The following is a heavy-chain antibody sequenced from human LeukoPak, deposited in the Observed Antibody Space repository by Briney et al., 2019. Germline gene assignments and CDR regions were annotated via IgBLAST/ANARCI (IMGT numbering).Heavy chain of an antibody. CDR3: AGTYFYDSSGYYPAFGY. D-gene: IGHD3-22*01. Sequence: ASVKVSCKASGYSFTDYAMHWVRQAPGQRLEWMGWINAANGSTKYSQKFQGRVTITRDASASRAYMELSSLRSEDTAVYYCAGTYFYDSSGYYPAFGYWGQGTLVTV. CDR2: INAANGST. CDR1: GYSFTDYA. V-gene: IGHV1-3*01. J-gene: IGHJ4*02.